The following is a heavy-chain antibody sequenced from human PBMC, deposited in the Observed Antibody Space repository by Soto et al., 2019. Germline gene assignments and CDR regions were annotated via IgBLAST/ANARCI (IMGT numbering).Heavy chain of an antibody. CDR2: ISSNGRST. Sequence: GGSLRLSCATSGFTFSTYAMHWVRQAPGKGLEYVSAISSNGRSTYYANSVKGRFTISRDNSRNTLYLQMDSLRAEDMAVYYCARDRCTNGVCYAPSDYWGQGTLVTVSS. V-gene: IGHV3-64*01. J-gene: IGHJ4*02. CDR3: ARDRCTNGVCYAPSDY. CDR1: GFTFSTYA. D-gene: IGHD2-8*01.